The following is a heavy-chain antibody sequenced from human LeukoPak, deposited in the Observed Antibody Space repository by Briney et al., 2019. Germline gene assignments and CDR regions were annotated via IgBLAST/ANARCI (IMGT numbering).Heavy chain of an antibody. J-gene: IGHJ4*02. Sequence: SQTLSLTCTVSGGSISSGSYYWRWIRQPAGKGLEWIGRIYTSGSTNYNPSLKSRVTISVDTSKSQCSLKLSSVTAADTGVYYCAREGYSYGFDYWGQGTLVTVSS. CDR1: GGSISSGSYY. D-gene: IGHD5-18*01. CDR2: IYTSGST. V-gene: IGHV4-61*02. CDR3: AREGYSYGFDY.